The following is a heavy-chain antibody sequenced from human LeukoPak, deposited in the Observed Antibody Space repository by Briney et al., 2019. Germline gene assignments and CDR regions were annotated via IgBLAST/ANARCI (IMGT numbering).Heavy chain of an antibody. V-gene: IGHV3-21*01. J-gene: IGHJ4*02. CDR3: ARGARKGDDYGGFFDY. D-gene: IGHD4-23*01. Sequence: PGGSLRLSCAASGFAFNRYNMNWLRRAPGKGLEWVSSISTSSSYIYYADSVRGRFTISRDNAKNSLYLQMNSLRPEDTAVYYCARGARKGDDYGGFFDYWGQGTLVTVSS. CDR1: GFAFNRYN. CDR2: ISTSSSYI.